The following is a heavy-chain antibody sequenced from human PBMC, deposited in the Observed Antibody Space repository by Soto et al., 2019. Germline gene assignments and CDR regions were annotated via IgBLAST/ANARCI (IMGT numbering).Heavy chain of an antibody. CDR3: ARGIASPDNFDY. Sequence: QVQLQESGPGLVKLSQTLSLTCTVSGGSISSGSYYWSWIRQQPGKGLEWIGYIYYSGSTYYNPSLKSRVTISVDTSKNQFSLKLSSVTAADTAVYYCARGIASPDNFDYWGQGTLVTVSS. J-gene: IGHJ4*02. CDR2: IYYSGST. CDR1: GGSISSGSYY. V-gene: IGHV4-31*03. D-gene: IGHD3-3*02.